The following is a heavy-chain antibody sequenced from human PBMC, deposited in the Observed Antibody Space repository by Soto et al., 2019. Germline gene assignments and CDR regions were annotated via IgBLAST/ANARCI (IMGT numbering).Heavy chain of an antibody. D-gene: IGHD6-13*01. J-gene: IGHJ4*02. CDR1: GFSFSDYY. Sequence: GFLGVSCALSGFSFSDYYMSWIRQAPGKGLEWVSYISSSSSYTNYADSVKGRFTISRDNAKNSLYLQMNRLRAEDTAVYYCARDSPRDSAAGTFPYGYWGQGTLVTVSS. CDR3: ARDSPRDSAAGTFPYGY. CDR2: ISSSSSYT. V-gene: IGHV3-11*06.